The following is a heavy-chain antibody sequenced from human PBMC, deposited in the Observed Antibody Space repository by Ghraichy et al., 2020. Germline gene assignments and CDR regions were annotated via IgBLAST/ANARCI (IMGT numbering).Heavy chain of an antibody. J-gene: IGHJ4*02. Sequence: GGSLRLSCAVSGFTFTDYWLHWVRQAPGKGLVWVSRIYTDVSTATYADSVKGRFTISRDNAKNTLYLQMNSLRADDTAVYYCATSAVTYYGTALDYWGQGNLVIVSS. CDR2: IYTDVSTA. CDR3: ATSAVTYYGTALDY. D-gene: IGHD4-17*01. V-gene: IGHV3-74*01. CDR1: GFTFTDYW.